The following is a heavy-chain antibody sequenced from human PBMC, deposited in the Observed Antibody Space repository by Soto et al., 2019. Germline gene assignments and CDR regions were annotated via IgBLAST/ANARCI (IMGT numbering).Heavy chain of an antibody. V-gene: IGHV3-30*04. CDR2: ISHDGRIK. CDR3: ARAGTQLSARLFFDY. J-gene: IGHJ4*02. Sequence: QVQLVESGGGVVQPGGSLRLSCAASGFTFSNYAMHWVRQAPGKGLEWVADISHDGRIKYYADSVKGRFTFSRDNSKNTLFLQMNSLRVEDTAVYYCARAGTQLSARLFFDYWGQGTLVTVSS. D-gene: IGHD6-6*01. CDR1: GFTFSNYA.